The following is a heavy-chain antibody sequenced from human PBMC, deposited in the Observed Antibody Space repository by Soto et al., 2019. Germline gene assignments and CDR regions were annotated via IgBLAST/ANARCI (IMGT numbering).Heavy chain of an antibody. CDR3: ARAGQYYDSSGYAN. CDR2: ISAYNGNT. CDR1: GYSFATSG. Sequence: QVKLVQSVTEVMQPGASMKVSCKASGYSFATSGISWVRQAPGQGPAWMGWISAYNGNTNYDQKLQDRVTMTTDTSTSTAYLELRNLRSDDTAVYYCARAGQYYDSSGYANWGQGTLVTVSS. J-gene: IGHJ4*02. V-gene: IGHV1-18*01. D-gene: IGHD3-22*01.